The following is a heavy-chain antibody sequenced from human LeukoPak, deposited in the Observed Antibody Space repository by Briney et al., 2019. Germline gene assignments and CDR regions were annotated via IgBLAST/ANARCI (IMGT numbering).Heavy chain of an antibody. V-gene: IGHV1-2*02. CDR3: ARSSSSCSLYFDC. CDR2: INPKSGGT. D-gene: IGHD2-15*01. J-gene: IGHJ4*02. Sequence: GASVEVSFYSSGYTFTVNNLHWVRHVPGEGVEWMGWINPKSGGTKFAQKHQGGVTMTADTSIDTAYLELSNLKSDDTAIYYCARSSSSCSLYFDCWGQGTLVTVSS. CDR1: GYTFTVNN.